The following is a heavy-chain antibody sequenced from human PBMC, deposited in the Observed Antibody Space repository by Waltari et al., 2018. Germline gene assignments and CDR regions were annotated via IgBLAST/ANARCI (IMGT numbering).Heavy chain of an antibody. V-gene: IGHV1-46*01. Sequence: QVQLVQSGAEVKKPGASVKISCKTSEYTFTSSYIHWVRQAPGQGLEWMGRINPSGGSTIYAQKVQGRVTMTRDTSTSTVYMELSSLRSEDTAVYYCALDTGALWMDVWGQGTTVTVSS. D-gene: IGHD2-21*01. CDR1: EYTFTSSY. CDR2: INPSGGST. J-gene: IGHJ6*02. CDR3: ALDTGALWMDV.